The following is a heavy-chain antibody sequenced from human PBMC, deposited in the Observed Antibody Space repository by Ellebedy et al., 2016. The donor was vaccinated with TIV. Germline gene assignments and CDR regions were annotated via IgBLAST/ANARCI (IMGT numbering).Heavy chain of an antibody. CDR1: GFIFSHYW. Sequence: GESLKISCAASGFIFSHYWMHWVRQAPGKGLEWVSSISGSGGSTYYADSVKGRFTISRDNSKNTLYLQMNSLRAEDTAVYYCAKDYSGLRGLDVWGQGTTVTVSS. D-gene: IGHD5-12*01. CDR2: ISGSGGST. J-gene: IGHJ6*02. CDR3: AKDYSGLRGLDV. V-gene: IGHV3-23*01.